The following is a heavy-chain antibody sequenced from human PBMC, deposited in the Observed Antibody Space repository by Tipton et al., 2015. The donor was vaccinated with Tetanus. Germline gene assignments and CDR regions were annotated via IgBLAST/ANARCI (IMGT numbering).Heavy chain of an antibody. V-gene: IGHV4-4*02. CDR1: GASISSSDW. CDR3: ATMTPVDWYFDL. Sequence: GLVKPSGTLSLTCAVSGASISSSDWWSWIRQPPGKGLEWIGDISHSGSSNYNPSLKSRVTISVDTSKNQLSLKLTSVTAADTAVYYCATMTPVDWYFDLWGRGTLVTVST. J-gene: IGHJ2*01. D-gene: IGHD4-23*01. CDR2: ISHSGSS.